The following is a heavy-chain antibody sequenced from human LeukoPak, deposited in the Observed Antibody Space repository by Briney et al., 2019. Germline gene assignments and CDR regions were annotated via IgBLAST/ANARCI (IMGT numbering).Heavy chain of an antibody. J-gene: IGHJ4*02. V-gene: IGHV3-7*05. Sequence: PGGSLRLSCAAPGFTFSSYWMGWVRQAPGKGLEWTANVNEDGTEKYYADSVQGRFTISRENAKTSLYLQMNTLRGEDTAVYYCARSSDWAFDFWGQGTLVSVSS. CDR3: ARSSDWAFDF. CDR2: VNEDGTEK. D-gene: IGHD6-19*01. CDR1: GFTFSSYW.